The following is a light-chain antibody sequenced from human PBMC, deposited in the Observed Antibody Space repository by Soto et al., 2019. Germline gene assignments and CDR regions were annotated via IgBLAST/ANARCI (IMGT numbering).Light chain of an antibody. CDR2: EGS. V-gene: IGLV2-23*01. J-gene: IGLJ2*01. Sequence: QSALTQPASVSGSPGQSITISCTGTSSDIGSYNLVSWYQQYPDKGPKLLIYEGSKRPSGVSDRFSGSKSGNTASLTISGLQHEDEADYYCCSYAGSSTSMIFGGGTKLTVL. CDR3: CSYAGSSTSMI. CDR1: SSDIGSYNL.